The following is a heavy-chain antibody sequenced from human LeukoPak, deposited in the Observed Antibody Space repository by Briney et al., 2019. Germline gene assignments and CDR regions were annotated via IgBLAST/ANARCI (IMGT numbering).Heavy chain of an antibody. CDR1: GYTLTELS. CDR2: FDPEDGET. J-gene: IGHJ4*02. V-gene: IGHV1-24*01. D-gene: IGHD3-22*01. Sequence: ASVKVSCKVSGYTLTELSVHWVRQAPGKGLEWMGTFDPEDGETIYAQKFQGRVTMTEDTSTDTAYMELSSLRSEDAAVYYCATGGYDSSGLYFDYWGQGTLVTVSS. CDR3: ATGGYDSSGLYFDY.